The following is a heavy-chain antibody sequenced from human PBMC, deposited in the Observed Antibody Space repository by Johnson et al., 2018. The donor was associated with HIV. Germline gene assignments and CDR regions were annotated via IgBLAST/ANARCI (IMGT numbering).Heavy chain of an antibody. Sequence: VQVVESGGGLVQPGGSLRLSCVASGFTFSSYDMHWVRQATGKGLEWVSGIGTAGDTYYPGSVKGRFSISRENAKNSLYLQMNSLRAEDTAVYYCASSITMIVVVTGGAFDIWGQGTMVTVSS. CDR2: IGTAGDT. CDR1: GFTFSSYD. D-gene: IGHD3-22*01. CDR3: ASSITMIVVVTGGAFDI. V-gene: IGHV3-13*01. J-gene: IGHJ3*02.